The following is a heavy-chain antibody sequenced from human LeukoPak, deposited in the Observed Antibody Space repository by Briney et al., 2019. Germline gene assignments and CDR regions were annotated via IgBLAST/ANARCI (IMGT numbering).Heavy chain of an antibody. V-gene: IGHV4-59*01. J-gene: IGHJ4*02. D-gene: IGHD3-10*01. CDR2: IYYSGST. CDR3: ARGAYYGSVSYIY. Sequence: SETLSLTCTVSGGSISSYYWSWIRQPPGKGLEWIGYIYYSGSTNYNPSLKSRVTISVDTSKNQFSLKLSSVTAADTAVYYCARGAYYGSVSYIYWGQGTLVTVSS. CDR1: GGSISSYY.